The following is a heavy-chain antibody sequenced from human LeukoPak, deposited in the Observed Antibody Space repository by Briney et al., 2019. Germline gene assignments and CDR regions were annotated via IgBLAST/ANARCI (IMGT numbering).Heavy chain of an antibody. Sequence: SETLSLTCAVYGGSFSGYYWSWIRQPPGKGLEWIGEINHSGSTNYNPSLKSRVTISVDTSKNQFSLKLSSVTAADTAVYYCARGPGANYYDDDAFDIWGQGTMVTVSS. CDR2: INHSGST. CDR1: GGSFSGYY. CDR3: ARGPGANYYDDDAFDI. J-gene: IGHJ3*02. D-gene: IGHD3-22*01. V-gene: IGHV4-34*01.